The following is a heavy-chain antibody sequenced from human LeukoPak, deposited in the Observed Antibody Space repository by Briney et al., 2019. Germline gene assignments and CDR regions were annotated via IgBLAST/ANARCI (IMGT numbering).Heavy chain of an antibody. J-gene: IGHJ5*02. Sequence: PSETLSLTCTVSGASISSSPYYWTWIRQPAGKGLEWIGRIETSGNTNYKPSLKSRVTMSVDTSKSQFSLKLSSVTAADTAIYYCARGGYYGSGNDFRFDPWGQGTLVTVSS. CDR1: GASISSSPYY. D-gene: IGHD3-10*01. CDR2: IETSGNT. CDR3: ARGGYYGSGNDFRFDP. V-gene: IGHV4-61*02.